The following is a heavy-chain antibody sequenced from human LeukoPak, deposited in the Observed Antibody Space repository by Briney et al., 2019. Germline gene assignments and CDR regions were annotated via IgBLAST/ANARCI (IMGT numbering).Heavy chain of an antibody. CDR3: ARHRAAKGQYNWFDP. D-gene: IGHD6-25*01. V-gene: IGHV4-59*08. Sequence: SETVSLTCTVSVGSHSSYYWSWIRQPPGKELAWIAHIYSRQGTNFSPSLKSRVSVSLHTPKRQASLKLKSATAADRALYFCARHRAAKGQYNWFDPWGQGPLVTVS. CDR2: IYSRQGT. CDR1: VGSHSSYY. J-gene: IGHJ5*02.